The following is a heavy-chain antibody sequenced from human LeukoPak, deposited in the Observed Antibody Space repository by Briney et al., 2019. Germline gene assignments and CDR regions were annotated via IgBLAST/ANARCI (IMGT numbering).Heavy chain of an antibody. D-gene: IGHD2-2*01. CDR1: GFTFSSYS. Sequence: PGGSLRLSCAASGFTFSSYSMNWVRQAPGKGLEWVSYISSSSSTIYYADSVKGRFTISRDNAKNSLYLQMNSLRAEDTAVYYCAREWDIVVVPAARKAFDIWGQGTMVTVSS. CDR2: ISSSSSTI. V-gene: IGHV3-48*04. CDR3: AREWDIVVVPAARKAFDI. J-gene: IGHJ3*02.